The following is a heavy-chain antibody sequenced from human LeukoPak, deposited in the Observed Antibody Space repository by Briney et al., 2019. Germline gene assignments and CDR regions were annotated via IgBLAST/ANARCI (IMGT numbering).Heavy chain of an antibody. Sequence: KASETLSLTCTVSGGSISNYYWSWIRQPPGKGLEWIGYIYYSGSTNYNPSLKSRVTISVDTSKNQFSLKLSSVTAADTAVYYCATGVAAAEVDYWGQGTLVTVSS. D-gene: IGHD6-13*01. V-gene: IGHV4-59*01. CDR1: GGSISNYY. CDR2: IYYSGST. CDR3: ATGVAAAEVDY. J-gene: IGHJ4*02.